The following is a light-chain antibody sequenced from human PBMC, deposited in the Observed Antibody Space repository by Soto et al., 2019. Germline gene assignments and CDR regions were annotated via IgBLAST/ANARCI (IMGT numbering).Light chain of an antibody. CDR2: GAS. CDR1: QSVTST. V-gene: IGKV3-15*01. J-gene: IGKJ1*01. CDR3: QQYNKWPPT. Sequence: EIVLTQSPATLSLSPGERATLSCRASQSVTSTLAWFQQKPGQAPRLLTYGASTRDTGIPARFSASGSGTEFTLPISSLQSEDFAVYHCQQYNKWPPTFGQGTKVDIK.